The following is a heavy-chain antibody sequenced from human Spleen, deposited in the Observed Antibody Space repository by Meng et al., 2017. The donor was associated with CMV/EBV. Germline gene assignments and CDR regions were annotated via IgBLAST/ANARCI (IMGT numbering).Heavy chain of an antibody. D-gene: IGHD4-11*01. Sequence: SVKVSCKASGFTFTSSAVQWVRQARGQRLEWIGWIVVGSGNTNYAQKFQERVTITRDTSTSTVYMELSSLRSEDTAVYYCARGDYSNYAGWDRVAADSNYYYYYGMDVWGQGTTVTVSS. J-gene: IGHJ6*02. CDR1: GFTFTSSA. CDR3: ARGDYSNYAGWDRVAADSNYYYYYGMDV. V-gene: IGHV1-58*01. CDR2: IVVGSGNT.